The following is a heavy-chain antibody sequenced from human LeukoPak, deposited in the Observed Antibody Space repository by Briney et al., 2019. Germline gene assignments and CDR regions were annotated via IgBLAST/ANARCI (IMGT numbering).Heavy chain of an antibody. J-gene: IGHJ4*02. Sequence: GSLGLSCGGSGFNFSNYCMNLVRQASGEGLGWVSAISSSGGDTIYADSVKGRLTISRDNSKYTLSLQMNSLRADDTAVYYCTKGGSYAPLDYWGQGALVTVSS. D-gene: IGHD1-26*01. CDR3: TKGGSYAPLDY. V-gene: IGHV3-23*01. CDR1: GFNFSNYC. CDR2: ISSSGGDT.